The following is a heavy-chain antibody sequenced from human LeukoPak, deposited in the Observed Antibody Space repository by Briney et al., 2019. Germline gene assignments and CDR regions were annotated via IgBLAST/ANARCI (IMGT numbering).Heavy chain of an antibody. V-gene: IGHV3-23*01. CDR2: ISGSGGST. Sequence: GGSLRLSCAASGFTFSSYAMSWVRQAPGKGLEWVSAISGSGGSTYYADSVKGRFTISRDNSKNTLYLQMNSLRAEDTAVYYCARHGVYTVSGTTRTNLNYWGQGTLVTVSS. CDR1: GFTFSSYA. D-gene: IGHD1-7*01. CDR3: ARHGVYTVSGTTRTNLNY. J-gene: IGHJ4*02.